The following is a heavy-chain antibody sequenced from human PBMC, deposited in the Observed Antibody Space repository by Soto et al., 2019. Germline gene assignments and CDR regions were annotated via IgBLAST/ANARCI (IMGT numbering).Heavy chain of an antibody. Sequence: SVKVSCKASGGTFSSYAISWVRQAPGQGLEWMGGIIPIFGTANYAQKFQGRVTITADESTSTAYMELSSLRSEDTAVYYCARDGYYDFWSGPRKRGYYYYGMDVWGQGTTVTVSS. CDR1: GGTFSSYA. CDR2: IIPIFGTA. V-gene: IGHV1-69*13. CDR3: ARDGYYDFWSGPRKRGYYYYGMDV. D-gene: IGHD3-3*01. J-gene: IGHJ6*02.